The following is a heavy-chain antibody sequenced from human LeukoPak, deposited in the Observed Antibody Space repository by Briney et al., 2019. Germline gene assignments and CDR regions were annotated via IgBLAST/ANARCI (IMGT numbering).Heavy chain of an antibody. D-gene: IGHD6-13*01. J-gene: IGHJ3*02. V-gene: IGHV1-2*02. CDR1: GYTFTGYY. CDR3: ARGGFRSIAAAAAGGAFDI. Sequence: ASVKVSCKASGYTFTGYYMHWVRQAPGQGLEWMGWINPNSGGTNYAQKFQGRVTMTRDTSISTVYMELSSLRSEDTAVYYCARGGFRSIAAAAAGGAFDIWGQGTMVTVSS. CDR2: INPNSGGT.